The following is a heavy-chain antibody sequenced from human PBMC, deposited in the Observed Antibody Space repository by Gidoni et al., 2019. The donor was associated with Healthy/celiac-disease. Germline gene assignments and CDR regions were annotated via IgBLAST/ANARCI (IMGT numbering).Heavy chain of an antibody. CDR3: ARDVRSVAGASLRY. CDR1: GFTFSSYA. D-gene: IGHD6-19*01. CDR2: ISYDGSNK. V-gene: IGHV3-30-3*01. Sequence: QVQLVESGGGVVQPGRSLRLSCAASGFTFSSYAMHWVRQAPGKGLEWVAVISYDGSNKYYADSVKGRFTISRDNSKNTLYLQMNSLRAEDTAVYYCARDVRSVAGASLRYWGQGTLVTVSS. J-gene: IGHJ4*02.